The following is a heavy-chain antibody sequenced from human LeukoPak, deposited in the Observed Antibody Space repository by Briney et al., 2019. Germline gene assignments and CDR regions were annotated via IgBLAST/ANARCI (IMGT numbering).Heavy chain of an antibody. D-gene: IGHD5-18*01. V-gene: IGHV4-59*01. CDR1: GGSISSYY. CDR2: IYYSGST. CDR3: ARVDTAMATLDY. Sequence: PSETLSLTCTVSGGSISSYYWSWIRQPPGKGLEWIGYIYYSGSTNYNPSLKSRVTISVDTSKNQFSLKLSSVTAADTAVYYCARVDTAMATLDYWGQGTMVTVSS. J-gene: IGHJ3*01.